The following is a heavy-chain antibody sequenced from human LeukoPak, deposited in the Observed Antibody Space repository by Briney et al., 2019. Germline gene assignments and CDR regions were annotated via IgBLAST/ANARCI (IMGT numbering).Heavy chain of an antibody. CDR1: GFTSIAYA. V-gene: IGHV3-23*01. J-gene: IGHJ6*02. CDR2: ISGGGVTT. Sequence: QSGGSLRLSRVGSGFTSIAYALTWARQAPGKGLEWVSGISGGGVTTYYADSVKGRFTISRDNSKNTPYLQMNSLRADDTAIYYCARNQQLGGHSYYYYGMDVWGQGTTVTVSS. D-gene: IGHD3-16*01. CDR3: ARNQQLGGHSYYYYGMDV.